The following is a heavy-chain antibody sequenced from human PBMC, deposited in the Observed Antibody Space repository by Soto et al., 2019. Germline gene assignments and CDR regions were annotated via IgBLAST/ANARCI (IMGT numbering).Heavy chain of an antibody. Sequence: EVQLVESGGGLVQPGRSLRLSCVASGFTCDDHAMHWVRQSPGKGLEWVSGISWNSGSIGYADSVKGRFTISRDNAKKSLYLQMSSLRVADTALYYCAKDKGFLEPMGWFDPLGQGTLVIVSS. D-gene: IGHD3-3*01. CDR3: AKDKGFLEPMGWFDP. CDR2: ISWNSGSI. V-gene: IGHV3-9*01. J-gene: IGHJ5*02. CDR1: GFTCDDHA.